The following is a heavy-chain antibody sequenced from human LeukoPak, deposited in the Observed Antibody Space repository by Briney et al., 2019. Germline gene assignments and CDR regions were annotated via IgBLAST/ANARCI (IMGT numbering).Heavy chain of an antibody. D-gene: IGHD6-13*01. J-gene: IGHJ4*02. CDR2: IIPIFGTA. Sequence: ASVKVSCKASGGTFSSYAISWVRQAPGQGLEWMGGIIPIFGTANYAQKFQGRVTITADESKSTAYMELSSLRSEDTAVYYCASSVAGYSSSWSYYFDYWGQGTLVTVSS. CDR3: ASSVAGYSSSWSYYFDY. CDR1: GGTFSSYA. V-gene: IGHV1-69*01.